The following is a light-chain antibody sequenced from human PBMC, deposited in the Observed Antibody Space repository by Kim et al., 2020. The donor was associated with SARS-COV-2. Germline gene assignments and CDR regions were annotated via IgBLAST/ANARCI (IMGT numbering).Light chain of an antibody. CDR1: NIGSKN. CDR2: RDS. V-gene: IGLV3-9*01. J-gene: IGLJ2*01. CDR3: QVWDSSTV. Sequence: DMGQSAQFTGGGNNIGSKNVHWYQQKPGQAPVRFIYRDSSRPSGIPERFSGSNSGNTATLTISRAQAGDEADYYCQVWDSSTVFGGGTQLTVL.